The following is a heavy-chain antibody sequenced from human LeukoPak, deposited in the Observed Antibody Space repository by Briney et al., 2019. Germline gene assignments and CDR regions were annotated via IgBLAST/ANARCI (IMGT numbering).Heavy chain of an antibody. D-gene: IGHD1-26*01. CDR2: INSDGINT. CDR3: ARGGSYLSAFDI. Sequence: GGSLRLSCAASGFTFSNYWMHWVRQAPGKWLVWVSRINSDGINTSYADSVKGRFTISRDNAKNTLYLQMNSLRAEDTAVYYCARGGSYLSAFDIWGQGTMVTVSS. V-gene: IGHV3-74*01. J-gene: IGHJ3*02. CDR1: GFTFSNYW.